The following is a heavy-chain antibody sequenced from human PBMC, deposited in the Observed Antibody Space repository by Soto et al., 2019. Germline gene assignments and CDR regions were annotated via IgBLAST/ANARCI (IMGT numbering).Heavy chain of an antibody. J-gene: IGHJ3*02. CDR2: ISYDGSNK. Sequence: GGSLRLSCAASGFTFSSYGMHWVRQAPGKGLEWVAVISYDGSNKYYADSVKGRFTISRDNSKNTLYLQMNSLRAEDTAVYYCAKDKGAVWYAFDIWGQGTMVTVSS. CDR1: GFTFSSYG. CDR3: AKDKGAVWYAFDI. D-gene: IGHD2-21*01. V-gene: IGHV3-30*18.